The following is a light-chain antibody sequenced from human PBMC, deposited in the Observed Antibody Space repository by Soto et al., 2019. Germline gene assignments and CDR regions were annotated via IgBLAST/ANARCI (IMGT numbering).Light chain of an antibody. CDR1: NSNIGNNY. CDR3: GAWDTTLTAVM. CDR2: DND. Sequence: QSVLTQPPSVSAAPGQKVTISCSGSNSNIGNNYVSWYQQFPGTAPKLVIYDNDKRPSGIPDRFSGSKSGTSATLGITGLQTGDEADYYCGAWDTTLTAVMFGGGTKLTVL. J-gene: IGLJ3*02. V-gene: IGLV1-51*01.